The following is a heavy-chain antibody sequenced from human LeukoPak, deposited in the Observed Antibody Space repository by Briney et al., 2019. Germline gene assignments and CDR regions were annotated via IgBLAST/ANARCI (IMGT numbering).Heavy chain of an antibody. D-gene: IGHD3-22*01. CDR2: IYSGGST. V-gene: IGHV3-66*02. CDR3: ARVTYYYDSSGYDAFDI. Sequence: GGSLRLSCAASGFTVSSNYMSWVRQAPGKGLEGVSVIYSGGSTYYADSVKGRFTISRDNSKNTLYLQMNSLRAEDTAVYYCARVTYYYDSSGYDAFDIWGQGTMVTVSS. CDR1: GFTVSSNY. J-gene: IGHJ3*02.